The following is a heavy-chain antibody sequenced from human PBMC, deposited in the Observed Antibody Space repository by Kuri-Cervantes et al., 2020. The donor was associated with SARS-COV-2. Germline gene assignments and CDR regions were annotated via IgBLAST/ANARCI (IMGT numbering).Heavy chain of an antibody. CDR3: ARTNRGRYYYYYGMDV. Sequence: SQTLSLTCAVYCGSCSGYYWSWIRQPPGKGLEWIGEINHSGCTNYNPSLKSRVTISVDTSKNQCSLKLSSVTAADTAVYYCARTNRGRYYYYYGMDVWGQGTTVTVSS. CDR2: INHSGCT. CDR1: CGSCSGYY. V-gene: IGHV4-34*01. D-gene: IGHD3-10*01. J-gene: IGHJ6*02.